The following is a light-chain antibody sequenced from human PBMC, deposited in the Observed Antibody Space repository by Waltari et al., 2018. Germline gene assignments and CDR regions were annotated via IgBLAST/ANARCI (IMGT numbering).Light chain of an antibody. CDR3: CSYSGSGSFPYV. CDR2: EVI. V-gene: IGLV2-23*02. CDR1: STTIGFYDL. J-gene: IGLJ1*01. Sequence: QSALTQPASVSGSPGQSITISCTVSSTTIGFYDLLSWYQQHPAKAPKLIIFEVIKRPSGVSDRFSGSKSGNTASLTISGLQTEDDADYYCCSYSGSGSFPYVFGPGTRVAVL.